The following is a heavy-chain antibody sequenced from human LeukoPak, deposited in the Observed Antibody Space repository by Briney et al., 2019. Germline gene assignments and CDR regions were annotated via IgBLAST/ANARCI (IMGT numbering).Heavy chain of an antibody. CDR2: IYPGDSDT. CDR1: GYNFSNYW. Sequence: GESLKISCKGSGYNFSNYWIGWVRQMPGKGLEWMGIIYPGDSDTRYSPSFQGQVTISADKSINTAYLQWSSLKASDTAMYYCARQQWYSSSWPYYFDYWGQGTQVTVSP. J-gene: IGHJ4*02. CDR3: ARQQWYSSSWPYYFDY. V-gene: IGHV5-51*01. D-gene: IGHD6-13*01.